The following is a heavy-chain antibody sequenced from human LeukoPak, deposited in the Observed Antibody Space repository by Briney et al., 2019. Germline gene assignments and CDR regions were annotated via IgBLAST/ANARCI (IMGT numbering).Heavy chain of an antibody. V-gene: IGHV4-39*01. CDR2: IYYSGST. Sequence: PSETLSLTCTVSGGSISSSSYYWGWLRQPPGKGLEWIGNIYYSGSTYYNPSLRSRVTISVDTSKNQFSLKLNSVTAADTAVYYRARQGGSYYTPFDSWGQGTLVTVSS. CDR1: GGSISSSSYY. D-gene: IGHD1-26*01. CDR3: ARQGGSYYTPFDS. J-gene: IGHJ4*02.